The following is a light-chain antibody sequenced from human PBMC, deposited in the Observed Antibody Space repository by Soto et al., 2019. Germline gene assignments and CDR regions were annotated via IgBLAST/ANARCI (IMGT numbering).Light chain of an antibody. Sequence: QSALTQPASVSGSPGQSITITCTGTSSDVGGYKYVSWYQQNPGKAPKLLIYMVSNRPSGVSSRFSGSKAGNTASLTISGLQAEGEADYYCSSYTATSTYVFGTGTKVTVL. CDR2: MVS. CDR1: SSDVGGYKY. V-gene: IGLV2-14*01. J-gene: IGLJ1*01. CDR3: SSYTATSTYV.